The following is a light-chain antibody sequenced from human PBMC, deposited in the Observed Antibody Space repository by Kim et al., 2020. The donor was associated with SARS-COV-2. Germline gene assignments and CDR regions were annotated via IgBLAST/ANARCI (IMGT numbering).Light chain of an antibody. V-gene: IGLV1-40*01. CDR2: GNS. Sequence: RVTISCTGSSSNIGAGYDVHWYQQLPGTAPKLLIYGNSNRPSGVPDRFSGSKSGTSASLAITGLQAEDEADDYCQSYDSSLSGWVFGGGTKLTVL. CDR3: QSYDSSLSGWV. CDR1: SSNIGAGYD. J-gene: IGLJ3*02.